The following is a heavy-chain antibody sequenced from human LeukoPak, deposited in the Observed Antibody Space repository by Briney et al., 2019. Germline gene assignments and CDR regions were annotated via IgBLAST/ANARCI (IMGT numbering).Heavy chain of an antibody. V-gene: IGHV3-30*04. CDR3: AKEGSRFIYYYYGMDV. D-gene: IGHD3-10*01. CDR2: ISYDGSNK. J-gene: IGHJ6*02. CDR1: GFTFRNYA. Sequence: GGSLRLSCAASGFTFRNYAMHWVRQAPGKGLEWVAVISYDGSNKYYADSVKGRFTISRDNSKNTLYLQMNSLRAEDTAVYYCAKEGSRFIYYYYGMDVWGQGTTVTVSS.